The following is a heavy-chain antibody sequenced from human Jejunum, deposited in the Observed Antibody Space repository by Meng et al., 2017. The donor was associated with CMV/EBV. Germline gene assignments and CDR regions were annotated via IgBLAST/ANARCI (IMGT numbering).Heavy chain of an antibody. Sequence: FTFRNYAMSWVRQAPGRGLEWFATISSFVDTTHYTDSVRGRCTISRDNSNNVLYLQMNPLSAGDTALYYCAKDPASYVSTLGTTFDSWGQGTLVTVSS. J-gene: IGHJ4*02. CDR3: AKDPASYVSTLGTTFDS. CDR2: ISSFVDTT. V-gene: IGHV3-23*01. D-gene: IGHD1-14*01. CDR1: FTFRNYA.